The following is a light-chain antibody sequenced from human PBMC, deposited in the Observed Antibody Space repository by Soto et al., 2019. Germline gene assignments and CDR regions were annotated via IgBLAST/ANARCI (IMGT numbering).Light chain of an antibody. J-gene: IGKJ4*01. CDR2: EAS. CDR3: QQHAHWPLT. CDR1: QSVGNN. Sequence: EIVLTQSPATLSLSPGEIATLSCRASQSVGNNLAWYQQKPGQAPGLLIYEASTRATGIPARFSGSGSGTDFTLTISSLEPEDFAVYYCQQHAHWPLTFGGGTKVEIK. V-gene: IGKV3-11*01.